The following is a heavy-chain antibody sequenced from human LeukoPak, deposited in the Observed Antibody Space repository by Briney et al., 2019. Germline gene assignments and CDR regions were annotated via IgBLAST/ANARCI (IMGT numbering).Heavy chain of an antibody. D-gene: IGHD2-2*01. V-gene: IGHV4-61*02. Sequence: PSETLSLTCTVSGGSISSGSYYWSWIRQPAGKGLEWIGRIYTSGSTNYNPSLKSRVTISVDTSKNQFSLKLSSVTAADTAVYYCAREGRYCSSTSCYWGTGLYNWFDPWGQGTLVTVS. CDR2: IYTSGST. J-gene: IGHJ5*02. CDR3: AREGRYCSSTSCYWGTGLYNWFDP. CDR1: GGSISSGSYY.